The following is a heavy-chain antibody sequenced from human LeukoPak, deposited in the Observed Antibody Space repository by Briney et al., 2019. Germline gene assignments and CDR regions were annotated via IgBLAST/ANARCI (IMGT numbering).Heavy chain of an antibody. J-gene: IGHJ4*02. D-gene: IGHD6-13*01. CDR2: ISAYNGNT. V-gene: IGHV1-18*01. Sequence: ASVKVSCKASGYTFTSYGISWVRQAPGQGLEWMGWISAYNGNTNYAQKLQGRVTMTTNTSTSTAYMELRSLRSDDTAVYYCASCIAAAGTCDYWGQGTLVTVSS. CDR3: ASCIAAAGTCDY. CDR1: GYTFTSYG.